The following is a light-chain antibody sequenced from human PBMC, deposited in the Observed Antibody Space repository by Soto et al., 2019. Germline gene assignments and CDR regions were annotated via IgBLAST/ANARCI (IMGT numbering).Light chain of an antibody. CDR3: QQRSNWRST. J-gene: IGKJ3*01. CDR2: DAS. CDR1: QSVSSY. Sequence: EIVLTQSPATLSLSPGERATLSCRASQSVSSYLAWYQQKPGQAPRLLIYDASNRATGIPARFSGGGSGTDFTLTISSLEPDDFAVYYCQQRSNWRSTFGPGTRVDIK. V-gene: IGKV3-11*01.